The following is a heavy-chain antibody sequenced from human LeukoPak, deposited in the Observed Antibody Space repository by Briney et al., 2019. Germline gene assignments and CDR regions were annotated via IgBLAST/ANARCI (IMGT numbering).Heavy chain of an antibody. D-gene: IGHD6-13*01. J-gene: IGHJ5*02. CDR3: ARMAAAWNNWFDP. V-gene: IGHV5-51*01. CDR2: IYPGDSDT. CDR1: GYSFTSYW. Sequence: GESPKISCKGSGYSFTSYWIGWVRQMPGKGLEWMGIIYPGDSDTRYSPSFQGQVTISADKSISTAYLQWSSLKASDTAMYYCARMAAAWNNWFDPWGQGTLVTVSS.